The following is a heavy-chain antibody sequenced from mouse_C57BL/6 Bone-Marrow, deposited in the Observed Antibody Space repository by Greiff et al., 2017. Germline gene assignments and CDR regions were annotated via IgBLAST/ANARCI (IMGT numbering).Heavy chain of an antibody. CDR2: IDPSDSYT. Sequence: QVQLQQPGAELVKPGASVKLSCKASGYTFTSYWMQWVKQRPGQGLEWIGEIDPSDSYTNYNQKFKGKATLTVYTSSSTAYMQLSSLTSEDSAVYYCASRDYYGSRYWYFDVWGTGTTVTVSS. CDR1: GYTFTSYW. CDR3: ASRDYYGSRYWYFDV. J-gene: IGHJ1*03. V-gene: IGHV1-50*01. D-gene: IGHD1-1*01.